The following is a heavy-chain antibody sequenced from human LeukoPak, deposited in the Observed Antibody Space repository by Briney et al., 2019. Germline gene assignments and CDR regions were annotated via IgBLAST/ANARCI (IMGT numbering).Heavy chain of an antibody. CDR1: GFPFSSYS. Sequence: GGSVSLFCGACGFPFSSYSMIWVRQAAGRGREWVSSNCSSRIYIDYADSVKGRFTISRDNAKNSLYLQMNSLRAEDTAVYYCARGGSSWYLDDAFDIWGQGTMVTVSS. CDR3: ARGGSSWYLDDAFDI. CDR2: NCSSRIYI. V-gene: IGHV3-21*01. D-gene: IGHD6-13*01. J-gene: IGHJ3*02.